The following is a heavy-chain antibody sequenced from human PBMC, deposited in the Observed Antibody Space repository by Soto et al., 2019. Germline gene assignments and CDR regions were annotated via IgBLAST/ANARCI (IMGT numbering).Heavy chain of an antibody. CDR1: GYTFTSYG. CDR3: ASEPNYVDY. V-gene: IGHV1-18*01. CDR2: ISAYNGNT. Sequence: QVQLVQSGAEVKKPGASVKVSCKASGYTFTSYGISWVRQAPGQGLEWLGWISAYNGNTKNTQELQGRVTMTTDTTTSSAYRELRCLRSAETAVYYCASEPNYVDYWAQGTLVTVS. J-gene: IGHJ4*02.